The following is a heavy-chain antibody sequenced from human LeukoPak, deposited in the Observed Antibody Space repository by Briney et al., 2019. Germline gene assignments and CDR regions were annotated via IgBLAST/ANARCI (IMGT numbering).Heavy chain of an antibody. Sequence: WASVKVSCKASGYTFTSYGISWVRQAPGQGLEWMGWISAYNGNTNYAQKLQGRVTMTTDTSTSTAYMELRSLRSDDTAVYYCASSDPYYYYYGMDVWGQGTTVTVSS. CDR3: ASSDPYYYYYGMDV. CDR1: GYTFTSYG. J-gene: IGHJ6*02. V-gene: IGHV1-18*01. CDR2: ISAYNGNT.